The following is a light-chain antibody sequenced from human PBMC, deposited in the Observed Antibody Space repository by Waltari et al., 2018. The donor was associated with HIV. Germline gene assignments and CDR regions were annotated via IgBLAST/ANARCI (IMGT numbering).Light chain of an antibody. CDR1: SSDVGGYNY. Sequence: QSALTQPPSASGSPGQSVTISCTGTSSDVGGYNYVSWYQQHPGKAPKLMIYEVSKRPSGVPDRFCGSKSGNTASLTVSGLQAEDEADYYCSSYAGSNILFGGGTKLTVL. J-gene: IGLJ2*01. V-gene: IGLV2-8*01. CDR2: EVS. CDR3: SSYAGSNIL.